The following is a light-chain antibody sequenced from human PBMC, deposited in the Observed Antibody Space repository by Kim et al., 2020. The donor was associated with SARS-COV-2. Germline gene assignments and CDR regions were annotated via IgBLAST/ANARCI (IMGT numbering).Light chain of an antibody. CDR1: KLEDKC. Sequence: HEQTASITCSGYKLEDKCVSWYQPKPGQSTVVVIYQDNQRPSVIFERFSGSNSGNTATLTISGTQAMDEADYYCQAWDSSTHNYVFGGGTKVTVL. J-gene: IGLJ1*01. V-gene: IGLV3-1*01. CDR3: QAWDSSTHNYV. CDR2: QDN.